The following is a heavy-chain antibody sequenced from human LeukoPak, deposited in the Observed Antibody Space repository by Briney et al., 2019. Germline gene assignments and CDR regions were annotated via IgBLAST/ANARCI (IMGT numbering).Heavy chain of an antibody. V-gene: IGHV1-24*01. Sequence: ASVKVSCKVSGYTLTELSMHWVRQAPGKGLEWMGGFDPEHGETVYAQKFQGRLTMTEDTSTHTAYMELSSLRSEDTAVYYCASFVTVDPFDIWGQGTMVTVSS. CDR3: ASFVTVDPFDI. D-gene: IGHD3-16*02. J-gene: IGHJ3*02. CDR2: FDPEHGET. CDR1: GYTLTELS.